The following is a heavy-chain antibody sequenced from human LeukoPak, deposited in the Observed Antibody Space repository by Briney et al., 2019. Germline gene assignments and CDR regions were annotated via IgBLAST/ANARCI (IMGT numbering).Heavy chain of an antibody. CDR3: ARLPLLWFGDSSQGTDY. CDR2: INTNTGNP. CDR1: GYTFTSYA. V-gene: IGHV7-4-1*02. D-gene: IGHD3-10*01. J-gene: IGHJ4*02. Sequence: ASVEVSCKASGYTFTSYAMNWVRQAPGQGLEWMGWINTNTGNPTYAQGFTGRFVFSLDTSVSTAYLQISSLKAEDTAVYYCARLPLLWFGDSSQGTDYWGQGTLVTVSS.